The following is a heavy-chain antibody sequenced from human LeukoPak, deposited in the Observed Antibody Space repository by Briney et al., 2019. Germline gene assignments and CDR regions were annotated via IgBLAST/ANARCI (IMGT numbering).Heavy chain of an antibody. CDR3: AKDRGAAAGTAYFQH. V-gene: IGHV3-30*18. CDR1: GFTFSSYG. Sequence: GGSLRLSCAASGFTFSSYGMHWVRQAPGKGLEWVAVISYDGSNKYYADSVKGRFTISRDNSKNTLYLQMNSLRAEDTAVYYCAKDRGAAAGTAYFQHWGQGTLVTVSS. CDR2: ISYDGSNK. J-gene: IGHJ1*01. D-gene: IGHD6-13*01.